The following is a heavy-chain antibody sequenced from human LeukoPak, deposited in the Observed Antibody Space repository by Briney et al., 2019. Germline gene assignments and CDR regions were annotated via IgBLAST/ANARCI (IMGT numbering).Heavy chain of an antibody. V-gene: IGHV3-30-3*01. CDR2: ISYDGSNI. CDR1: GFMLSSFP. CDR3: ARAWERTFDI. J-gene: IGHJ3*02. D-gene: IGHD1-26*01. Sequence: GTSLRLSSAASGFMLSSFPMHWVRQAPGKGLEWVALISYDGSNIYYADSVKGRFTISRDNSNNTLYLQMSSLRTEDTAVYYCARAWERTFDIWGQGTMVTVSS.